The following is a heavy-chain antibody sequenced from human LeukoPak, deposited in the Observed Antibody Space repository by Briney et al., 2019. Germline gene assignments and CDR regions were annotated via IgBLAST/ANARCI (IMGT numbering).Heavy chain of an antibody. Sequence: ASVKVSCKASGYTFTSYDINWVRQATGQGLEWMGWMSLNSGNTGYAQKFQGRVTMTRNTSISTAYMELSSLRSEDTAVYYCAIRYGSGEKYYYYYYMDVWGKGTTVSVSS. V-gene: IGHV1-8*01. CDR2: MSLNSGNT. CDR1: GYTFTSYD. D-gene: IGHD3-10*01. J-gene: IGHJ6*03. CDR3: AIRYGSGEKYYYYYYMDV.